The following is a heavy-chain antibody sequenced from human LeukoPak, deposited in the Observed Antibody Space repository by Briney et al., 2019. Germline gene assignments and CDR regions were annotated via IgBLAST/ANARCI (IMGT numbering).Heavy chain of an antibody. CDR1: GYTFTVYF. CDR2: IPPDSGGT. J-gene: IGHJ6*04. Sequence: ASVRVSCKASGYTFTVYFIHWVRQAPGQGLEWMGWIPPDSGGTHYAQKFQAWVTMARDTSISTADLELTRLRSDDTAVYYCARCDYGDYPRRDTHGMDVWGKGTTVTVSS. V-gene: IGHV1-2*04. CDR3: ARCDYGDYPRRDTHGMDV. D-gene: IGHD4-17*01.